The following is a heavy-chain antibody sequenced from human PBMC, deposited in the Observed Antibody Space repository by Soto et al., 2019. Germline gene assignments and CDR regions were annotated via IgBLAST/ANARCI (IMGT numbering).Heavy chain of an antibody. Sequence: EVQLLESGGGLVQPGGSLRLSCAASGFTFSSYAMSWVRQAPGKGLEWVSAISGSGGSTYYADSVKGRFTITRDNSKTTLYLQMISLRAEETAVYYCAKDRGGYYDFWSGYSYYFDYWGQGTLVTVSS. CDR3: AKDRGGYYDFWSGYSYYFDY. D-gene: IGHD3-3*01. V-gene: IGHV3-23*01. CDR1: GFTFSSYA. CDR2: ISGSGGST. J-gene: IGHJ4*02.